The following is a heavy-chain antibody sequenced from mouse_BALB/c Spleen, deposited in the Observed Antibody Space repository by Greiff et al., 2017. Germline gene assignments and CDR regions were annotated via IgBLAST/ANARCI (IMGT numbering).Heavy chain of an antibody. Sequence: EVQLVESGPGLVKPSQSLSLTCSVTDYSITSGYYWNWIRQFPGNKLEWMGYISYDGSNNYNPSLKNRISITRDTSKNQFFLKLNSVTTEDTATYYCATATDYAMDYWGQGTSVTVSS. CDR1: DYSITSGYY. J-gene: IGHJ4*01. CDR3: ATATDYAMDY. CDR2: ISYDGSN. V-gene: IGHV3-6*02. D-gene: IGHD1-2*01.